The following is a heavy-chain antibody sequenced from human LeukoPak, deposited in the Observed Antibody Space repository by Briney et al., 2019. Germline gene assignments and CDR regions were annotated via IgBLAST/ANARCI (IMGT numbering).Heavy chain of an antibody. Sequence: GRSLRLSCAASGFTFSSYAMSWVRQAPGKGLEWVSGISGSGGSTYYADSVKGRFTISRDNSKNTLYLQMNSLRAEDTAVYFCAKDRWSSPVSTFDIWGQGTRVTVSS. V-gene: IGHV3-23*01. CDR1: GFTFSSYA. CDR3: AKDRWSSPVSTFDI. D-gene: IGHD2/OR15-2a*01. CDR2: ISGSGGST. J-gene: IGHJ3*02.